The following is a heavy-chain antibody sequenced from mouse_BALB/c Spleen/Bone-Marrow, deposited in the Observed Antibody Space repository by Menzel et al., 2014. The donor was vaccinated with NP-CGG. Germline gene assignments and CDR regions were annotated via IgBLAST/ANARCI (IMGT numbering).Heavy chain of an antibody. V-gene: IGHV1-52*01. J-gene: IGHJ3*01. CDR2: IDPDDSET. CDR3: VHFGFAY. Sequence: VQLQQSGVELVRPGAPVKLSCKASGNTFTNYWMSWVKQRPEQGLEWIGRIDPDDSETHYNQKFRDKAILTVDKSSSTAYMQLSSLTSEDSAVYYCVHFGFAYWGQGTLVTVSA. CDR1: GNTFTNYW.